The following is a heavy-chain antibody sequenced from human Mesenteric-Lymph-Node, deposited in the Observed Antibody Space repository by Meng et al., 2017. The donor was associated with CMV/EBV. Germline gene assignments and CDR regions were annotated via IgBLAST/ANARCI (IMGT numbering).Heavy chain of an antibody. CDR3: ARGRRCSSTSCYQLHYYYGMDV. V-gene: IGHV1-69*10. CDR1: GGTFSSYA. Sequence: SVKVSCKACGGTFSSYAISWVRQAPGQGLEWMGGIIPILGMANYAQKFQGRVTITADKSTSTAYMELSSLRSEDTAVYYCARGRRCSSTSCYQLHYYYGMDVWGQGTTVTVSS. J-gene: IGHJ6*02. D-gene: IGHD2-2*01. CDR2: IIPILGMA.